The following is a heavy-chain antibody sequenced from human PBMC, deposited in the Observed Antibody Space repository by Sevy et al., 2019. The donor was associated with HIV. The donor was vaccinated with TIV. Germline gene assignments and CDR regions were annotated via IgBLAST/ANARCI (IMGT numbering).Heavy chain of an antibody. D-gene: IGHD3-10*01. CDR3: ARAEYGSGSPFDY. Sequence: GGSLRLSCAASAFTFSSYWTSWVRQAPGKGLEWVVNIKQDGSEKYYVDSVKGRFTISRDNAKNSLYLQMNSLRAEDTAVYYCARAEYGSGSPFDYWGQGTLVTVSS. V-gene: IGHV3-7*01. CDR1: AFTFSSYW. J-gene: IGHJ4*02. CDR2: IKQDGSEK.